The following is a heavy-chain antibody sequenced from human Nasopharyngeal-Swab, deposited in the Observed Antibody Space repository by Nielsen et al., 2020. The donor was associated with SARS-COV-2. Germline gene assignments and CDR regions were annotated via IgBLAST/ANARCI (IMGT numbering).Heavy chain of an antibody. CDR1: GFTFTSYA. CDR3: AKDLTGYYAPLDQ. V-gene: IGHV3-23*01. CDR2: VNGNGADT. J-gene: IGHJ4*02. Sequence: GGSLRLSCAASGFTFTSYAMNWVRQAPGKGLEWLPAVNGNGADTYYADSVKGRFTISKDNSKNTLYLHMNSLRAEDTAVYYCAKDLTGYYAPLDQWGQGVLVTVSS. D-gene: IGHD3-9*01.